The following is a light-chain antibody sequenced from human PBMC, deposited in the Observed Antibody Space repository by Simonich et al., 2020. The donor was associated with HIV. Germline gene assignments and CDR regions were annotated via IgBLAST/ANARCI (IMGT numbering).Light chain of an antibody. CDR2: GAS. V-gene: IGKV3-15*01. CDR3: QQYNNWPPYT. J-gene: IGKJ2*01. Sequence: EIVMTQSPATLSVSPGERATLSCRASQRLSSNLAWYQQKPGPAPRLLIYGASTRATGIPTRFSGSGSGTEFTLNISSMQSEDFAVYYCQQYNNWPPYTFGQGTKLEIK. CDR1: QRLSSN.